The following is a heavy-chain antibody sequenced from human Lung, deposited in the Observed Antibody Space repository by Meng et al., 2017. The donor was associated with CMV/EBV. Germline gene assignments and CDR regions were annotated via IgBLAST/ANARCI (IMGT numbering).Heavy chain of an antibody. V-gene: IGHV4-4*02. D-gene: IGHD3-10*01. CDR3: LRRSGGSV. J-gene: IGHJ1*01. Sequence: VELREPAPALVKPSDTLSLTCAVSGDSITNHNWWAWVRQPPGKGLEWIGEIPHRGSSAYNPSLKSRVSMSIDKSKNQFSLKLTSVTTADTAVYHCLRRSGGSVWGQGTLVTVSS. CDR1: GDSITNHNW. CDR2: IPHRGSS.